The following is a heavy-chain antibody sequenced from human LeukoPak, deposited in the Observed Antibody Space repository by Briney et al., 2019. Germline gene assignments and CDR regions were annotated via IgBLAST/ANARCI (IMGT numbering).Heavy chain of an antibody. D-gene: IGHD3-10*01. CDR2: ISSSSSYI. CDR1: GFTFSSYS. V-gene: IGHV3-21*01. CDR3: ARVDYYYGSEMKG. J-gene: IGHJ4*02. Sequence: GGSLRLSCAASGFTFSSYSMNWVRQTPGKGLEWVSSISSSSSYIYYADSVKGRFTISRDNAKNSLYLQMNSLRAEDTAVYYCARVDYYYGSEMKGWGQGTLVTVSS.